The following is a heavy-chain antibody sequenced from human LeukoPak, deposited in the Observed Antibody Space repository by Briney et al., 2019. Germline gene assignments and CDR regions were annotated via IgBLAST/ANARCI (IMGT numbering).Heavy chain of an antibody. Sequence: GGSLRPSCVASGFTFSSYGMNWVRQAPGKGLEWVSYISSSSTIYYADSVKGRFTISRDNAKNSLYLQMNSLRAEDTAVYYCARGVVVVAATPPWFDPWGQGTLVTVSS. J-gene: IGHJ5*02. CDR1: GFTFSSYG. D-gene: IGHD2-15*01. CDR3: ARGVVVVAATPPWFDP. CDR2: ISSSSTI. V-gene: IGHV3-48*01.